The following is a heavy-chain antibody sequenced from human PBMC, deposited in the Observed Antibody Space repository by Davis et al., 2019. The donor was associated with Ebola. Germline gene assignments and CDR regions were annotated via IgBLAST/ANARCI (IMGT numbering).Heavy chain of an antibody. J-gene: IGHJ4*02. CDR2: IYSGGST. D-gene: IGHD6-19*01. CDR3: ASAWSSGWPERYFDY. Sequence: PGGSLRLSCAASGFTVSSNYMSWVRQAPGKGLEWVSVIYSGGSTYYADSVKGRFTISRDNSKNTLYLQMNSLRAEDTAVYYCASAWSSGWPERYFDYWGQGTLVTVSS. V-gene: IGHV3-53*01. CDR1: GFTVSSNY.